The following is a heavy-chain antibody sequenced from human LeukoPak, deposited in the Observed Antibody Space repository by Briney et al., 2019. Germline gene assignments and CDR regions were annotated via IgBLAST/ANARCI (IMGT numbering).Heavy chain of an antibody. CDR3: ARARGTTTGWFDP. CDR2: INAGNGNT. Sequence: GASVKVSCKASGYTFTSYAMHWVRQAPGQRLEWMGWINAGNGNTKYSQEFQGRVTITRDTSASTAYMELSSLRSEDMAVYYCARARGTTTGWFDPWGQGTLVTVSS. V-gene: IGHV1-3*03. D-gene: IGHD1-7*01. CDR1: GYTFTSYA. J-gene: IGHJ5*02.